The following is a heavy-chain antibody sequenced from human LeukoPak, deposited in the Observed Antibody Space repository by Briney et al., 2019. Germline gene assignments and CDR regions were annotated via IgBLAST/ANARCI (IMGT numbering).Heavy chain of an antibody. J-gene: IGHJ4*02. CDR1: GYTFTGYH. V-gene: IGHV1-2*06. Sequence: ASVKVSCKASGYTFTGYHMHWVRQAPGQGLEWMGRINPNSGDTNYAQKFQGRVTMTRDTSISTAYMELSRLRSDDTAVYYCARDYCSSTSCLFDYWGQGTLVTVS. D-gene: IGHD2-2*01. CDR3: ARDYCSSTSCLFDY. CDR2: INPNSGDT.